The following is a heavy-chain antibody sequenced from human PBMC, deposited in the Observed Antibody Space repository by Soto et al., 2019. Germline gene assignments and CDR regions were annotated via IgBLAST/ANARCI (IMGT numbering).Heavy chain of an antibody. Sequence: QVQLVQSGAEVKKPGSSVKVSCKASRGTFSSYTISRVRQAPGQGLEWMGRIIPILGIANYAQKFQGRVTITADKSTSTAYMELSSLRSEDTAVYYCVKGRTGTTGTLFDYWGQGTLVTVSS. CDR1: RGTFSSYT. CDR2: IIPILGIA. D-gene: IGHD1-1*01. V-gene: IGHV1-69*02. CDR3: VKGRTGTTGTLFDY. J-gene: IGHJ4*02.